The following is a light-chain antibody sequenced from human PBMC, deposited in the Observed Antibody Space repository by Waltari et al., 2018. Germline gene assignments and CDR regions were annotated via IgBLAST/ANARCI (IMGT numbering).Light chain of an antibody. V-gene: IGLV2-14*03. CDR3: SSYTTRDTWL. CDR2: GVS. Sequence: QSALTQPASVSGSPGQSIPISCPGTHSDIGVHNYVSWYQQHPGKAPKLILYGVSKRPSGVSNRFSGSKADNTASLTISGVQAGDEADYYCSSYTTRDTWLFGGGTKVTVL. J-gene: IGLJ3*02. CDR1: HSDIGVHNY.